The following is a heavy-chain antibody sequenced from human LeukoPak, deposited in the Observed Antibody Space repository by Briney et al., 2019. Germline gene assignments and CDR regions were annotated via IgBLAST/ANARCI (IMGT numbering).Heavy chain of an antibody. D-gene: IGHD3-9*01. V-gene: IGHV4-34*01. CDR2: INHSGST. Sequence: SETLSLTCAVYGGSFSGYYWSWIRQPPGKGLEWIGEINHSGSTNYNPSLKSRVTISVDTSKNQFSLKLSSVTAADTAVYYCARAILGYFDWLLSISPDYYYYYMDVWGKGTTVTVSS. CDR1: GGSFSGYY. CDR3: ARAILGYFDWLLSISPDYYYYYMDV. J-gene: IGHJ6*03.